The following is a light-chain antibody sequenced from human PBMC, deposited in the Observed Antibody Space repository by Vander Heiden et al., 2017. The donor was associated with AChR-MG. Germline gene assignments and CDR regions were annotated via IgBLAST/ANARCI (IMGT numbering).Light chain of an antibody. Sequence: IVMTQSPLSLPVTPGEPASISCRSSQSLLQTNGYNFLDWYLQKPGQSPQLLIYLGSNRASGVPDRFSGSGSGTDFTLKISRVEAEDVGVYYCRQALQTPLTFGGGTKVEIK. CDR2: LGS. J-gene: IGKJ4*01. CDR1: QSLLQTNGYNF. V-gene: IGKV2-28*01. CDR3: RQALQTPLT.